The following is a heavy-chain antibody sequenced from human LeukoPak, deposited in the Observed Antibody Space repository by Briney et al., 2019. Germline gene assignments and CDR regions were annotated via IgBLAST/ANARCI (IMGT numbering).Heavy chain of an antibody. CDR1: GFTFSSYW. J-gene: IGHJ4*02. D-gene: IGHD3-9*01. CDR3: ARQRGVLRYFDWLLPHDY. CDR2: IKQDGSEK. V-gene: IGHV3-7*01. Sequence: GGSLRLSCAASGFTFSSYWMGWVRQAPGKGLEWVANIKQDGSEKYYVDSVKGRFTISRDNAKNSLYLQMNSLGAEDTAVYYCARQRGVLRYFDWLLPHDYWGQGTLVTVSS.